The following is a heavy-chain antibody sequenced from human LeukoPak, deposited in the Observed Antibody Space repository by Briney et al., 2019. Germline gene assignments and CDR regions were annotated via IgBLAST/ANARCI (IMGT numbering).Heavy chain of an antibody. CDR2: ISGSSGII. V-gene: IGHV3-48*01. Sequence: GGSLRLSCAASGFTFNTYTMNWVRQAPGKGLEWVSYISGSSGIIDYADSVRGRFTISRDNAKNSLYLQMNSLRAEDTAVYYCARDDTGEGIAAAGTRYYYGMDVWGQGTTVTVSS. CDR3: ARDDTGEGIAAAGTRYYYGMDV. J-gene: IGHJ6*02. CDR1: GFTFNTYT. D-gene: IGHD6-13*01.